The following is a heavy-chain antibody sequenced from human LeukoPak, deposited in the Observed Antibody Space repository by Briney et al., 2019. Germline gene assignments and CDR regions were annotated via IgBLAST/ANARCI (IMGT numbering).Heavy chain of an antibody. CDR2: IYTSGGT. V-gene: IGHV4-61*02. D-gene: IGHD2-15*01. CDR1: GGSISSGSYY. J-gene: IGHJ4*02. Sequence: SETLSLTCTVSGGSISSGSYYWSWIRQPAGKGLEWIGRIYTSGGTNYNPSLKSRVTISVDTSKNQFSLKLSSVTAADTAVYYCARGFGYCRGGSCKQDYWGQGTLVTVSS. CDR3: ARGFGYCRGGSCKQDY.